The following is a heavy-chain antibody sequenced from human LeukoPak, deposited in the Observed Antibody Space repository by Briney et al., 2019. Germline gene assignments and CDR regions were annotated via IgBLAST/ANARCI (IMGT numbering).Heavy chain of an antibody. CDR3: AKDRIVVVPAATYPLGY. Sequence: GGSLRLSCAASGFTFSSYAMSWVRQAPGKGLEWVSAISGSGGSTYYADSVKGRFTISRDNSKNTLYLQMNSLRAEDTAVYYCAKDRIVVVPAATYPLGYWGQGTLVTVSS. CDR1: GFTFSSYA. CDR2: ISGSGGST. D-gene: IGHD2-2*01. J-gene: IGHJ4*02. V-gene: IGHV3-23*01.